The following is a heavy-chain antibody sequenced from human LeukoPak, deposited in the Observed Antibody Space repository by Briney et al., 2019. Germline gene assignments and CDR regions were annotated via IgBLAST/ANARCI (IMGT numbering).Heavy chain of an antibody. CDR3: AKAGYCTNGVCYYYMDV. D-gene: IGHD2-8*01. J-gene: IGHJ6*03. CDR1: GFTFSSYS. CDR2: ISGSGGNT. V-gene: IGHV3-23*01. Sequence: GGSLRLSCAASGFTFSSYSMNWVRQAPGKGLEWVSAISGSGGNTYYADSVKGRFTISRDNSKNTLYLQMNSLRAEDTAVYYCAKAGYCTNGVCYYYMDVWGKGTTVTVSS.